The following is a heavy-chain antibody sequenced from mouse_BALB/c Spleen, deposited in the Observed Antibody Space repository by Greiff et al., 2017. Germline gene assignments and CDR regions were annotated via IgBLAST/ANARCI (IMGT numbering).Heavy chain of an antibody. CDR1: GFTFTDYY. CDR2: IRNKANGYTT. CDR3: ARDIPIYYGNYMDY. V-gene: IGHV7-3*02. Sequence: VQLKQSGGGLVQPGGSLRLSCATSGFTFTDYYMSWVRQPPGKALEWLGFIRNKANGYTTEYSASVKGRFTISRDNSQSILYLQMNTLRAEDSATYYCARDIPIYYGNYMDYWGQGTSVTVSS. J-gene: IGHJ4*01. D-gene: IGHD2-1*01.